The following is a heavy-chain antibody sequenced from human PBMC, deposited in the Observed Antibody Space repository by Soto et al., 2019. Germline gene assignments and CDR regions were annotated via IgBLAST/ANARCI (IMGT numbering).Heavy chain of an antibody. CDR2: IWYDGSNK. CDR1: GFTFSTYG. Sequence: GGSLRLSCAASGFTFSTYGMHWVRQAPGKGLEWVAVIWYDGSNKYYADSVKGRFTISRDNSKNTLYLQMNSLRAEDTAVYYCARGGGTIYGGFDCRGQGALVTVSS. V-gene: IGHV3-33*01. CDR3: ARGGGTIYGGFDC. J-gene: IGHJ4*02. D-gene: IGHD3-3*01.